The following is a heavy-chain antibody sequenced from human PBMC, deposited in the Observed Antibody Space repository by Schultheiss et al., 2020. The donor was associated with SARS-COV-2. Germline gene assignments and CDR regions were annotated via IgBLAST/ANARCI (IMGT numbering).Heavy chain of an antibody. V-gene: IGHV3-23*01. CDR3: AKGDGDRVVLVAVDY. CDR1: GFSFSSYS. Sequence: GGSLRLSCAASGFSFSSYSMNWVRQAPGKGMEWVSAISASGGSTYYSDSVKGRFTISRDNSKDTLYLRMNSLGAEDTAVYYCAKGDGDRVVLVAVDYWGQGTLVTVSS. D-gene: IGHD2-15*01. J-gene: IGHJ4*02. CDR2: ISASGGST.